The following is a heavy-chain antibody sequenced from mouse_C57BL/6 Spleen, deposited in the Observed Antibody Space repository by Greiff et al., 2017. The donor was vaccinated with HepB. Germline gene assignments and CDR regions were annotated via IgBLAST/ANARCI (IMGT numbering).Heavy chain of an antibody. V-gene: IGHV10-1*01. J-gene: IGHJ1*03. CDR1: GFSFNTYA. CDR2: IRSKSNNYAT. D-gene: IGHD1-1*01. Sequence: EVQVVESGGGLVQPKGSLKLSCAASGFSFNTYAMNWVRQAPGKGLEWVARIRSKSNNYATYYADSVKDRFTISRDDSESMLYLQMNNLKTEDTAMYYCVRAYYGSSYFWYFDVWGTGTTVTVSS. CDR3: VRAYYGSSYFWYFDV.